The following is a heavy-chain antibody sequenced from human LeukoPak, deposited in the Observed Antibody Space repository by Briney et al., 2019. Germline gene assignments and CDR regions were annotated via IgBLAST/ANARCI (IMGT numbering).Heavy chain of an antibody. CDR2: ISYDGSNK. CDR3: AKDSYSSSWYNYYYYYGMDV. Sequence: PGRSLRLSCAASGFTFSSYGMHWVRQAPGKGLEWVAVISYDGSNKYYADSVKGRFTISRDNSKNTLYLQMNSLRAKDTAVYYCAKDSYSSSWYNYYYYYGMDVWGQGTTVTVSS. V-gene: IGHV3-30*18. J-gene: IGHJ6*02. D-gene: IGHD6-13*01. CDR1: GFTFSSYG.